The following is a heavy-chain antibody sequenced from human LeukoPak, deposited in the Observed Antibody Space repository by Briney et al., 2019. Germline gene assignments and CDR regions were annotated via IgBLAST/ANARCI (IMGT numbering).Heavy chain of an antibody. D-gene: IGHD6-19*01. V-gene: IGHV4-34*01. CDR2: INHSGST. J-gene: IGHJ4*02. CDR1: GGSFSGYY. Sequence: PETLSLTCAVYGGSFSGYYWSWIRQPPGKGLEWIGEINHSGSTNYNPSLKSRVTISVDTSKNQFSLKLSSVTAADTAVYYCARTLPYSSGWYEAEYYFDYWGQGTLVTVSS. CDR3: ARTLPYSSGWYEAEYYFDY.